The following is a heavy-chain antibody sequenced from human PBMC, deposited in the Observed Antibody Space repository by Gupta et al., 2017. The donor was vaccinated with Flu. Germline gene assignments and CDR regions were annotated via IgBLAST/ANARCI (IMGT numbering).Heavy chain of an antibody. V-gene: IGHV4-39*01. D-gene: IGHD6-19*01. CDR3: ARHLPDGQWLVFDY. Sequence: QLQLQESGPGLVKPSETLSLTCTVSGGSISSSSYYWGWIRQPPGKGLEWIGSIYYSGSTYYNPSLKSRVTISVDTSKNQFSLKLSSVTAADTAVYYCARHLPDGQWLVFDYWGQGTLVTVSS. J-gene: IGHJ4*02. CDR2: IYYSGST. CDR1: GGSISSSSYY.